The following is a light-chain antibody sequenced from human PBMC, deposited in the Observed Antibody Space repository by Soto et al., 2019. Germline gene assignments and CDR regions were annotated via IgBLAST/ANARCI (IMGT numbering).Light chain of an antibody. V-gene: IGKV3-20*01. CDR1: QSVSTY. Sequence: EIVMTQSPATLSVSPGERATLSCRASQSVSTYLAWYQQKPGQAPRLLIYGASNRATGIPDRFSGSGSGTDITLTISRLEPEDFAVYYCQQYGSSPPLTFGGGTKVDIK. CDR3: QQYGSSPPLT. J-gene: IGKJ4*01. CDR2: GAS.